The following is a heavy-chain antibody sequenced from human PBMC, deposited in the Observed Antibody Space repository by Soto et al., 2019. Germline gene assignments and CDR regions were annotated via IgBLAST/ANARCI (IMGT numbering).Heavy chain of an antibody. Sequence: PGGSLRLSCAASGFSFSSYVMHWVRQAPGEGLEWVPAISGSGDSTYYADSVRGRFIISRDNSKNTLSLEMNSLRAEDTAMYYCAKGPRGDWYFDLWGRGTLVTVSS. CDR1: GFSFSSYV. J-gene: IGHJ2*01. CDR2: ISGSGDST. V-gene: IGHV3-23*01. CDR3: AKGPRGDWYFDL. D-gene: IGHD3-16*01.